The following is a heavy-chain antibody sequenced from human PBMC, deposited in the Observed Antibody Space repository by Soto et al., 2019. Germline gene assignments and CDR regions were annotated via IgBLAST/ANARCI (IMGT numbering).Heavy chain of an antibody. CDR3: ARHLSDPSYYDILTGTYYYYIDV. CDR1: GYSFTSYW. D-gene: IGHD3-9*01. Sequence: GESLKISCKGSGYSFTSYWIGWVRQMPGKGLEWMGIIYPGDSDTRYSPSFQGQVTISADKSISTAYLQWSSLKASDTAMYYCARHLSDPSYYDILTGTYYYYIDVWGKGTTVTVSS. J-gene: IGHJ6*03. V-gene: IGHV5-51*01. CDR2: IYPGDSDT.